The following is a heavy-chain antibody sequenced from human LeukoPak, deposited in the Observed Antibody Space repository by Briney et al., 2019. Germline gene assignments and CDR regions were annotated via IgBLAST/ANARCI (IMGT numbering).Heavy chain of an antibody. CDR2: ISAYNGNT. J-gene: IGHJ4*02. V-gene: IGHV1-18*04. CDR1: GYTFTSYG. CDR3: ARDSHDYVWGSLGY. Sequence: GALVKVSCKASGYTFTSYGISWVRQAPGQGLEWMGWISAYNGNTNYAQKLQGRVTMTTDTSTSTAYMELRSLRSDDTAVYYCARDSHDYVWGSLGYWGQGTLVTVSS. D-gene: IGHD3-16*01.